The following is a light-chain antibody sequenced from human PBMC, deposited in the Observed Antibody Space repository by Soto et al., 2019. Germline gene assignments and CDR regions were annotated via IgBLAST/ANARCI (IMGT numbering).Light chain of an antibody. V-gene: IGLV1-44*01. CDR3: AAWDDSLNGFWV. CDR2: SNN. J-gene: IGLJ3*02. Sequence: QSVLTQPPSASGTPGQRVTISCSGSSSNIGSNTVNWYQQLPGTAPKLLIYSNNQRPSGVPDRFSGSKSGTSASLAISGLQSEDEADDYCAAWDDSLNGFWVFGGGTKLIVL. CDR1: SSNIGSNT.